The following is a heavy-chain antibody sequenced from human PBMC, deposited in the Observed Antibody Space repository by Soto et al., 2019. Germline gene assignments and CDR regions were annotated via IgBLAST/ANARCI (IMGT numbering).Heavy chain of an antibody. Sequence: QVQLQESGPGLVKPSETLSLTCTVSGGSISSYYWSWIRQPPGKGLEWIGYIYYSGSTNYNPSLKSRVTITVDTSKNQFSLKLGSVTAADTAVYYCARSPNIWGSYRLYNWFDPWGQGTLVTVSS. CDR2: IYYSGST. CDR1: GGSISSYY. J-gene: IGHJ5*02. D-gene: IGHD3-16*02. V-gene: IGHV4-59*01. CDR3: ARSPNIWGSYRLYNWFDP.